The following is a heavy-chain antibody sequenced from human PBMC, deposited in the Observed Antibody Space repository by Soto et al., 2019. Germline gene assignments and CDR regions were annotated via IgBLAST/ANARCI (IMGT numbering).Heavy chain of an antibody. J-gene: IGHJ5*02. D-gene: IGHD4-17*01. CDR3: ARGFSLRTTVTTSWFDP. CDR2: INHSGST. Sequence: QVQLQQWGAGLWTPSATLSLTCAVYGGLFSGYYWSWIRQPPGKGLEWSGAINHSGSTNYNPSLKSRVTISVDTSQNKFSRKLSSVTAADTAVYYCARGFSLRTTVTTSWFDPWGQGTLVTVSS. CDR1: GGLFSGYY. V-gene: IGHV4-34*01.